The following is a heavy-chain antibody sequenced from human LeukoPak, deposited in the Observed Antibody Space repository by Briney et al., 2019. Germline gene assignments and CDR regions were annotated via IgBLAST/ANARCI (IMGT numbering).Heavy chain of an antibody. CDR3: VLRGAVAAADF. J-gene: IGHJ4*02. Sequence: GGSLRLSCAASGFTFSSYEMNWVRQASGKGLEWVSYISSSGSPIYYADSVKGRFTISRDNAKNSLYLQMNSLRAEDTAIYYCVLRGAVAAADFWGQGTLVTVSS. CDR2: ISSSGSPI. D-gene: IGHD6-19*01. V-gene: IGHV3-48*03. CDR1: GFTFSSYE.